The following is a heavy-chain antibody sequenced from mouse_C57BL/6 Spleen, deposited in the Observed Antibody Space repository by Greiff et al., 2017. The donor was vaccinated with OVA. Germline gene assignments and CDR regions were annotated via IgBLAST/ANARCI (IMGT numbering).Heavy chain of an antibody. V-gene: IGHV1-54*01. Sequence: QVQLQQSGAELVRPGTSVKVSCKASGYAFTNYLIEWVKQRPGQGLEWIGVINPGSGGTNYNEKFKGKATLTADKSSSTAYMQLSSLTSEDSAVYFCARGEQFAYWGQGTLVTVSA. CDR3: ARGEQFAY. CDR1: GYAFTNYL. CDR2: INPGSGGT. J-gene: IGHJ3*01.